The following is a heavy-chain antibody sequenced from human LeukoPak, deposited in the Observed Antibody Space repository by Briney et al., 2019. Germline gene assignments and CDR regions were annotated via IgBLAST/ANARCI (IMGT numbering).Heavy chain of an antibody. V-gene: IGHV6-1*01. J-gene: IGHJ4*02. D-gene: IGHD3-10*01. CDR3: ARQGKYYYGSGSYRRRYYFDY. Sequence: SQTLSLTCAISGDSVSSNSAAWNWIRQSPSRGLEWLGRTYYRSKWYNDYAVSVKSRITINPDTSKNQFSLKLSSVTAADTAVYYCARQGKYYYGSGSYRRRYYFDYWGQGTLVTVSS. CDR1: GDSVSSNSAA. CDR2: TYYRSKWYN.